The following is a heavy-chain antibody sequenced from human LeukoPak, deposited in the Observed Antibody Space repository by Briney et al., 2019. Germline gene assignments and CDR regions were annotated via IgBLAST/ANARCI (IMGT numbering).Heavy chain of an antibody. Sequence: SVKVSCKASGGTFSSYAISWVRQAPGQGLEWMGRIIPILGIGNYAQKFQGRVTITADKSTSTAYMELSSLRSEDTAVYYCASDYYDSSGYSPFDYWGQGTLVTVSS. J-gene: IGHJ4*02. CDR1: GGTFSSYA. D-gene: IGHD3-22*01. CDR3: ASDYYDSSGYSPFDY. CDR2: IIPILGIG. V-gene: IGHV1-69*04.